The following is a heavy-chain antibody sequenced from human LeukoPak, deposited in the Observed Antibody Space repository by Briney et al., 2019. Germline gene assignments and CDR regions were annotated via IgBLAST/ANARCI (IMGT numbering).Heavy chain of an antibody. J-gene: IGHJ4*02. Sequence: ASVKLCCNGSGYTFTSYGISWVRHAPGQGLEWMGLISAYNGNTNYAQTLQGRVTLTTDTSTTTDYLELQSQRMDDKAVYYCARFKFPIVGDPFDCWGQGTMASVSS. CDR2: ISAYNGNT. CDR3: ARFKFPIVGDPFDC. V-gene: IGHV1-18*01. D-gene: IGHD1-26*01. CDR1: GYTFTSYG.